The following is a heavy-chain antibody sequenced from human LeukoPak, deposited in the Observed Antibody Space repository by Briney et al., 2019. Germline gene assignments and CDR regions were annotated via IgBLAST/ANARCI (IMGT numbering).Heavy chain of an antibody. CDR1: GFTVSSNY. D-gene: IGHD6-19*01. J-gene: IGHJ4*02. CDR3: ARDRGSGWYED. V-gene: IGHV3-53*01. CDR2: IYSGGST. Sequence: PGGSLRLSCAASGFTVSSNYMSWVRQAPGKGLEWVSVIYSGGSTYYADSVKGRFTISRDNSKNTLYLQMNSLRAEDTAVCYCARDRGSGWYEDWGQGTLVTVSS.